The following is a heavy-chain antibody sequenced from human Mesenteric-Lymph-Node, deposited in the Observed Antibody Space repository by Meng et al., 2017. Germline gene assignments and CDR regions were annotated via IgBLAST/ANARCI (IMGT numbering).Heavy chain of an antibody. V-gene: IGHV3-7*03. CDR3: AKIMWDYDFWSGYRDYYFDY. J-gene: IGHJ4*02. Sequence: GESLKISCSASGFTFSTYWMGWVRQTPGKGLEWVANIKQDGSEKYYVDSVKGRFTISRDNSKNTLYLQMNSLRAEDTAVYYCAKIMWDYDFWSGYRDYYFDYWGQGTLVTVSS. CDR1: GFTFSTYW. D-gene: IGHD3-3*01. CDR2: IKQDGSEK.